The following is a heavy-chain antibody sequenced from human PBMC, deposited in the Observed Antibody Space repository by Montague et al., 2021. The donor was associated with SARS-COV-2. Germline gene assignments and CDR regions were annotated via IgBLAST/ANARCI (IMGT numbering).Heavy chain of an antibody. CDR1: GGSISSSSYY. CDR3: ARHPSGYCSSTNCYVG. V-gene: IGHV4-39*01. Sequence: SETLSLTCTVSGGSISSSSYYWVWIRPPPGKGLEWIGCIYYSGNTYYNLSLKSRVTISVDTSKNQFSLKLSSVTDADTAVYYCARHPSGYCSSTNCYVGWGQGTLVTVSS. CDR2: IYYSGNT. J-gene: IGHJ4*02. D-gene: IGHD2-2*01.